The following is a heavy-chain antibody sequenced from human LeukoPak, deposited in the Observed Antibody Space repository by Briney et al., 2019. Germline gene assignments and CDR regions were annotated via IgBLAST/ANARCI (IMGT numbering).Heavy chain of an antibody. CDR1: GFTFSSYA. Sequence: GGSLRLSCAASGFTFSSYAMNWVRQAPGKGLEWVSALSDSSDNTYYADSVKGRFTISRDNSKKTLFLQMNSLRVEDTAIYYCATPIVGGSSYWYFDLWGRGTLVTVSS. D-gene: IGHD1-26*01. V-gene: IGHV3-23*01. CDR3: ATPIVGGSSYWYFDL. CDR2: LSDSSDNT. J-gene: IGHJ2*01.